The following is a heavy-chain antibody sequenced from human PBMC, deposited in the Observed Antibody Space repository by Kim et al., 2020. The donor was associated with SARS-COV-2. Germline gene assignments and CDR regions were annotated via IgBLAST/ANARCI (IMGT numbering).Heavy chain of an antibody. V-gene: IGHV4-59*13. CDR3: ARGAHGPTDRHLDY. CDR1: GGSISSYY. D-gene: IGHD3-22*01. J-gene: IGHJ4*02. CDR2: IYYSGST. Sequence: SETLSLTCTVSGGSISSYYWSWIRQPPGKGLEWIGYIYYSGSTNYNPSLKSRVTISVDTSKNQFSLKLSSVTAADTAVYYCARGAHGPTDRHLDYWGQGTLVTVSS.